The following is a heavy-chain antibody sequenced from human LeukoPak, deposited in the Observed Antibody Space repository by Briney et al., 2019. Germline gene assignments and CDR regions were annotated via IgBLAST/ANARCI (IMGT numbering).Heavy chain of an antibody. Sequence: PGGSLRLSCAASGFTFSSYAMSWVRQAPGKGLEWVSAIGGSGGSTYYADSVKGRFTIPRDNSKNTLYLQMNGLRADDKALYYCAKVRSIDILTGYYFVDPEAFDIWGQGTMVTVSS. CDR3: AKVRSIDILTGYYFVDPEAFDI. CDR1: GFTFSSYA. D-gene: IGHD3-9*01. CDR2: IGGSGGST. J-gene: IGHJ3*02. V-gene: IGHV3-23*01.